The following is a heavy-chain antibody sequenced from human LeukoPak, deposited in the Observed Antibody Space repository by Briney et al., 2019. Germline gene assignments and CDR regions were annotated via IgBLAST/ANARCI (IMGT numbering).Heavy chain of an antibody. Sequence: GASVKVSCKASGYTFTSYGISWVRQAPGQGLEWMGWISAYNGNTNYAQKLQGRVTMTTDTSTSTAYMELRSLRSDDTAVYYCARDLKGYDFWSGYYGGWFDPWGQGTLVTVSS. CDR2: ISAYNGNT. J-gene: IGHJ5*02. D-gene: IGHD3-3*01. V-gene: IGHV1-18*01. CDR3: ARDLKGYDFWSGYYGGWFDP. CDR1: GYTFTSYG.